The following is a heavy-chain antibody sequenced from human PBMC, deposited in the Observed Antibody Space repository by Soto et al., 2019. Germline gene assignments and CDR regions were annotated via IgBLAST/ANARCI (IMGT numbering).Heavy chain of an antibody. CDR3: ARARRYCSSTSCPDAGMDV. CDR2: IYISGNT. Sequence: SETLSLTCSVSAGSISGYSWSWIRQPAGKGLEWIGSIYISGNTDYNPSLKSRVTMSEDTSKNQFSLKLRSVTAADTAVYYCARARRYCSSTSCPDAGMDVWGQGTTVTVSS. J-gene: IGHJ6*02. V-gene: IGHV4-4*07. D-gene: IGHD2-2*01. CDR1: AGSISGYS.